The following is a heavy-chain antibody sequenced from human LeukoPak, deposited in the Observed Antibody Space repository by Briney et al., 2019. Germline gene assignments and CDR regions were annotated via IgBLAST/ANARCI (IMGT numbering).Heavy chain of an antibody. CDR3: ARADTAMALTTNWFDP. Sequence: ASVKVSCKASGGTFSSYAISWVRQAPGQGLEWMGWMNPNSGNTGYAQKFQGRVTITRNTSISTAYMELSSLRSEDTAVYYCARADTAMALTTNWFDPWGQGTLVTVSS. J-gene: IGHJ5*02. CDR2: MNPNSGNT. V-gene: IGHV1-8*03. CDR1: GGTFSSYA. D-gene: IGHD5-18*01.